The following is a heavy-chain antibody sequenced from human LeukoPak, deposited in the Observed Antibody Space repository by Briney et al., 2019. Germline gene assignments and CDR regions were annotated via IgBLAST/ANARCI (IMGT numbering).Heavy chain of an antibody. J-gene: IGHJ6*02. CDR1: GYTFTGYY. D-gene: IGHD2-21*02. Sequence: ASVKVSCKASGYTFTGYYMHWVRQAPGQGLEWMGWINPNSGGTNYAQKFQGRVTLTRDTSISTAYTELSRLRSEDTAVYYCARQRADCGGDCPYYYYGMDVWGQGTTVTVSS. CDR2: INPNSGGT. CDR3: ARQRADCGGDCPYYYYGMDV. V-gene: IGHV1-2*02.